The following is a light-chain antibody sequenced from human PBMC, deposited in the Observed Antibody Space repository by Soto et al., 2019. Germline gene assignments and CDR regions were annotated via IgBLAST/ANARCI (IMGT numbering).Light chain of an antibody. Sequence: EIVLTQSPDTLSLSPGERATLSCRASQSVRNYLAWYQQRPGQAPRLLIYDTSSRATGIPARFSGSGSGTDFTLTISSLEPEDFAVYYCHHHNNCFSWTFGQGTKVEIK. J-gene: IGKJ1*01. V-gene: IGKV3-11*01. CDR1: QSVRNY. CDR3: HHHNNCFSWT. CDR2: DTS.